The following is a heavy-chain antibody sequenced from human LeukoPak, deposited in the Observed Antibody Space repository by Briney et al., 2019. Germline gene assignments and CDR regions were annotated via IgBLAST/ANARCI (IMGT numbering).Heavy chain of an antibody. CDR1: GFIFSSYA. V-gene: IGHV3-64D*09. D-gene: IGHD2-2*01. CDR2: ISSNGGNT. CDR3: VKGYCSSTSCYAFDY. Sequence: GGSLRLSCSASGFIFSSYAMHWVRQAPGKGLEYVSGISSNGGNTYYADSVKGRFTISRDNSKNTLYLQMSSLRGEDTAVYYCVKGYCSSTSCYAFDYWGQGTLVTVSS. J-gene: IGHJ4*02.